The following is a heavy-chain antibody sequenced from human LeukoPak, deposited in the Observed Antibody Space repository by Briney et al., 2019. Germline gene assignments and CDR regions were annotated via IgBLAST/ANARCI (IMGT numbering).Heavy chain of an antibody. Sequence: SSETLSLTCTVSGGSISSYYWSWIRQPPGKGLEWIGYIYYSGGTNYNPSLKSRVTISVDTSKNQFSLKLSSVTAADTAVYYCARWGGSGYFLFDYWGQGTLVTVSS. CDR1: GGSISSYY. D-gene: IGHD3-22*01. J-gene: IGHJ4*02. CDR2: IYYSGGT. CDR3: ARWGGSGYFLFDY. V-gene: IGHV4-59*01.